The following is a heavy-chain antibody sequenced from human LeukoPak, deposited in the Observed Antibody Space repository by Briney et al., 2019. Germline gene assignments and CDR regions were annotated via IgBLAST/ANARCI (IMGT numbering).Heavy chain of an antibody. CDR2: INTNTGNP. Sequence: ASVKVSCKASGYTFTTYAMTWVRQAPGQGLEWMGWINTNTGNPTYAQGFTGWFVFSLDTSVGTAYLQISSLKAEDTAVYYCARAGYSGYDYYSYWGQGTLVTVSS. CDR3: ARAGYSGYDYYSY. J-gene: IGHJ4*02. D-gene: IGHD5-12*01. CDR1: GYTFTTYA. V-gene: IGHV7-4-1*02.